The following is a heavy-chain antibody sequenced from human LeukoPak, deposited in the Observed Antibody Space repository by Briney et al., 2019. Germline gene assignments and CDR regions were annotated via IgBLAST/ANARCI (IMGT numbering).Heavy chain of an antibody. J-gene: IGHJ4*02. CDR3: ARGLSGYFDY. CDR1: GFTFSSYA. CDR2: ISYDGSNK. Sequence: GGSLRLSCAASGFTFSSYAMHWVRQAPGKGLEWVAVISYDGSNKYYADSVKGRFTISRDNSKNTLYLQMNSLRAEDTAVYYCARGLSGYFDYWGQGTLVTVSS. D-gene: IGHD3-3*02. V-gene: IGHV3-30-3*01.